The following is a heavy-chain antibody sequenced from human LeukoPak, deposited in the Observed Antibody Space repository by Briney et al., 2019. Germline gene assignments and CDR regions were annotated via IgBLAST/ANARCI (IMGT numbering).Heavy chain of an antibody. Sequence: SETLSLTCAVYGGSFSGYYWSWIRQPPGKGLGWIGEINHSGSTNYNPSLKSRVTISVDTSKNQFSLKLSSVTAADTAVYYCAPRAHCSGGSCYFWFDPWGQGTLVTVSS. CDR1: GGSFSGYY. V-gene: IGHV4-34*01. CDR2: INHSGST. CDR3: APRAHCSGGSCYFWFDP. J-gene: IGHJ5*02. D-gene: IGHD2-15*01.